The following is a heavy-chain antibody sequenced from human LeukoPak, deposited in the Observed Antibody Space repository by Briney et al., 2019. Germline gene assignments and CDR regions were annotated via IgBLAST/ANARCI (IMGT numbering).Heavy chain of an antibody. J-gene: IGHJ3*02. Sequence: GASVKVSCKTSGYTFTGYYMHWVRQAPGQGLEWMGWIHPNSGGTNYAQKFQGRVTMTRDTAISTAYMELSSLRSEDMAVYYCARGRITIFGVALGDAFDIWGQGTMVTVSS. CDR3: ARGRITIFGVALGDAFDI. D-gene: IGHD3-3*01. CDR2: IHPNSGGT. V-gene: IGHV1-2*02. CDR1: GYTFTGYY.